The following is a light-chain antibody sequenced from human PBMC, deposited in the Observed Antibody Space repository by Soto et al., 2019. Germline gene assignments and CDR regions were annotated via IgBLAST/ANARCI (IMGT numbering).Light chain of an antibody. CDR2: GNS. CDR1: SSNLGAGYD. J-gene: IGLJ1*01. Sequence: QSVLTQPPSVSGAPGQRVTISCTGSSSNLGAGYDVHWYQLLPVTAPKLLIYGNSNRPSGVPDRFSGSKSGTSASLAITGLQAEDEADYYCQSYDSSLSVLYVFGTGTKLTVL. CDR3: QSYDSSLSVLYV. V-gene: IGLV1-40*01.